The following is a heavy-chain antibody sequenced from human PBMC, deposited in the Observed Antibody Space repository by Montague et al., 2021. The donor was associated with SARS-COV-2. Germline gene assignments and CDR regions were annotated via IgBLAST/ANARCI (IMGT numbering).Heavy chain of an antibody. V-gene: IGHV4-4*07. Sequence: SETLSLTCAVSGGSVTGFTWSWVRQPAVKGLEWIGRVTTSCTTNHSPSLRSRVTMSVDTSKNQFSLNLNSVTAADTAIYYCARTPTRPLSLDSWGQGTLVTVSS. J-gene: IGHJ4*02. CDR3: ARTPTRPLSLDS. D-gene: IGHD6-6*01. CDR2: VTTSCTT. CDR1: GGSVTGFT.